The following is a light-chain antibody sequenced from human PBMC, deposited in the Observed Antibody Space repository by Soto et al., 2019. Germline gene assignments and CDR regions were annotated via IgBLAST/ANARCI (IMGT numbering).Light chain of an antibody. J-gene: IGKJ4*01. CDR3: QQYAISPLT. Sequence: EIVLTQSPGSVSLSPGARATLSCRASETVKKNSLAWYQQKPGQAPRLLIYGASRRATDIPDSFSGSGSETDFILTISRLEPDNSAVYYCQQYAISPLTFGGGTKVEI. CDR1: ETVKKNS. CDR2: GAS. V-gene: IGKV3-20*01.